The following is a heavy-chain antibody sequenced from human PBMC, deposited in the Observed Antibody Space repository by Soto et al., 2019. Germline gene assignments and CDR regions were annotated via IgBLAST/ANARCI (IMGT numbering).Heavy chain of an antibody. CDR1: GGSFSGYY. D-gene: IGHD5-12*01. CDR3: ARVGGYSGYDYYYYYGMDV. V-gene: IGHV4-34*01. Sequence: SETLSLTCAVYGGSFSGYYWSWIRQPPGKGLEWIGEINHSGSTNYNPPLKSRVTISVDTSKNQFSLKLSSVTAADTAVYYCARVGGYSGYDYYYYYGMDVWGQGTTVTVSS. J-gene: IGHJ6*02. CDR2: INHSGST.